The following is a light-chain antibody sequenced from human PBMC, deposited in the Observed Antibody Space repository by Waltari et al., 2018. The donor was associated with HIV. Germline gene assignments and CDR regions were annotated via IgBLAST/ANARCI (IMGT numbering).Light chain of an antibody. CDR1: QAFSTW. CDR2: SAS. CDR3: QRANTSPS. V-gene: IGKV1-12*02. J-gene: IGKJ4*01. Sequence: DVQLPQSPASVSASVGDTVTITCRASQAFSTWIAWYQQKPGRAPKLLIYSASTLHSGVPSRFSGSGSGPDFTLTITNLQPEDLATYYCQRANTSPSFGGGTKVEIK.